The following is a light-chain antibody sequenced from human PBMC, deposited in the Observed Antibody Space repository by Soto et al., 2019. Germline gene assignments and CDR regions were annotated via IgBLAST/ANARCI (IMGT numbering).Light chain of an antibody. CDR2: DVS. J-gene: IGLJ1*01. CDR1: SSDVGGYNY. Sequence: QSVLTQPASVSGSPGQSITISCTGTSSDVGGYNYVSWYQQHPGKAPKPMIYDVSDRSSGVSNRFSGSKSGNTASLTISGLQAEDEADYYCSSYTNRGTLDIFGTGTKVTVL. CDR3: SSYTNRGTLDI. V-gene: IGLV2-14*01.